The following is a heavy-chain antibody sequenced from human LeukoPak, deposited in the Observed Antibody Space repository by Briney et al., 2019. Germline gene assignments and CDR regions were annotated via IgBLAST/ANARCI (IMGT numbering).Heavy chain of an antibody. CDR2: IWYDGSNK. V-gene: IGHV3-33*01. CDR1: GFTFSSYG. CDR3: ARVGEMAGFDY. J-gene: IGHJ4*02. Sequence: GGSLRLSCAASGFTFSSYGMHWVRQAPGKGLEWVAVIWYDGSNKYYADSVKGRFTISRDNAKNSLYLQMNSLRAEDTAVYYCARVGEMAGFDYWGQGTLVTVSS. D-gene: IGHD5-24*01.